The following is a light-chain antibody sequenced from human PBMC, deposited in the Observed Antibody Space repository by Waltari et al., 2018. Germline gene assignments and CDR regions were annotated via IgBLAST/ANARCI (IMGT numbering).Light chain of an antibody. CDR3: QSYDSSLSGVV. CDR2: GNS. J-gene: IGLJ2*01. V-gene: IGLV1-40*01. Sequence: QSVLTQPPSVSGAPGQRVTISCTGSSSNTGAGYDVPWYQPLPGTAPKRPIYGNSNRPSGVPDRFSGSKSGTSASLAITGLQAEDEADYYCQSYDSSLSGVVFGGGTKLTVL. CDR1: SSNTGAGYD.